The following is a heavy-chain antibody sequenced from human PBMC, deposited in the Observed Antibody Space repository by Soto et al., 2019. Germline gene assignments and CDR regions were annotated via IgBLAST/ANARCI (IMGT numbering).Heavy chain of an antibody. CDR2: IYYTGST. CDR3: ARHMFSAYCGGDCWYYFDY. D-gene: IGHD2-21*01. CDR1: GGSISSSSYY. Sequence: SETLSLTCTVSGGSISSSSYYWGWIRQPPGKGLEWIGSIYYTGSTYYNPSLKSRVTISVDTSKNQFSLKLSSVTAADTAVYYCARHMFSAYCGGDCWYYFDYWGQGTLVTVSS. J-gene: IGHJ4*02. V-gene: IGHV4-39*01.